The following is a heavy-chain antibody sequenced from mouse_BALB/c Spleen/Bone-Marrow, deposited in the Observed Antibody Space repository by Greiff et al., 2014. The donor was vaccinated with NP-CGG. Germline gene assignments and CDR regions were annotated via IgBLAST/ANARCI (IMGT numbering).Heavy chain of an antibody. D-gene: IGHD2-4*01. CDR1: GYTFTSYW. V-gene: IGHV1-55*01. CDR2: IHPGSDST. CDR3: ARRDDYDDYYFAF. Sequence: VQLQQSGAELVKPGTSVKMSCKASGYTFTSYWMHWVKQRPGQGLEWIGDIHPGSDSTNYNEKFKSKATLTVDTSSSTAYMQLSSLTSEDSAVYYCARRDDYDDYYFAFWGQGTTLTVSS. J-gene: IGHJ2*01.